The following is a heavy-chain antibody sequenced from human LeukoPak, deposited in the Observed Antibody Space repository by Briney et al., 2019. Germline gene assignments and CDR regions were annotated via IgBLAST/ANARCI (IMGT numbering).Heavy chain of an antibody. J-gene: IGHJ4*02. CDR1: GYTFTGYY. Sequence: EASVKVSCKASGYTFTGYYMHWVRQAPGQGLEWMGWINPNSGGTNYAQKLQGRVTMTTDTSTSTAYMELRSLRSDDTAVYYCARENLDYYDSSGYYYPSGSDYWGQGTLVTVSS. D-gene: IGHD3-22*01. CDR2: INPNSGGT. CDR3: ARENLDYYDSSGYYYPSGSDY. V-gene: IGHV1-2*02.